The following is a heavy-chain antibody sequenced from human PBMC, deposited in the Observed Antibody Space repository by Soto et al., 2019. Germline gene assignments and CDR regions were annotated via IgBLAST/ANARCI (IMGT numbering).Heavy chain of an antibody. D-gene: IGHD6-13*01. J-gene: IGHJ6*02. V-gene: IGHV1-18*01. CDR2: ISAYNGNT. Sequence: RASVKVSCKASGYTFTSYGISWVRQAPGQGLEWMGWISAYNGNTNYAQKLQGRVTMTTDTSTSTAYMELRSLRSDDTAVYYCARALKVGYSSSWYVYYYGMDVWGQGTTVTVSS. CDR1: GYTFTSYG. CDR3: ARALKVGYSSSWYVYYYGMDV.